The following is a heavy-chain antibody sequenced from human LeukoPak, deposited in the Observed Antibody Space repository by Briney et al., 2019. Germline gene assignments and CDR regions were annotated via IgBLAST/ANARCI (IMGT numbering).Heavy chain of an antibody. CDR2: LYYSGST. CDR3: ARHINQPGGVIMYWFDP. V-gene: IGHV4-39*01. J-gene: IGHJ5*02. Sequence: SETLSLTCTVSGGSISSRPYHWGWIRQSPGKGLECIGSLYYSGSTYYNPSLKSRVTISVDTSKNQFSLKLSSVTAADTAVYYCARHINQPGGVIMYWFDPWGQGTLVTVSS. D-gene: IGHD3-10*01. CDR1: GGSISSRPYH.